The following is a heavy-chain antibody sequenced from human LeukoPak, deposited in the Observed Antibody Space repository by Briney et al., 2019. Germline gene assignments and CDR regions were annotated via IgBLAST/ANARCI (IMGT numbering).Heavy chain of an antibody. V-gene: IGHV3-7*04. D-gene: IGHD5-24*01. J-gene: IGHJ4*02. CDR3: TRVGYIDEGIDY. CDR2: IKQDGSKK. CDR1: GFPFSSYW. Sequence: GGSLRLSCVASGFPFSSYWMTWVRQAPGKGLEWVANIKQDGSKKSYVDSVKGRFTISRDNAKNSLYLQMNSLRAEDTDIYYCTRVGYIDEGIDYWGQGTLVTVSS.